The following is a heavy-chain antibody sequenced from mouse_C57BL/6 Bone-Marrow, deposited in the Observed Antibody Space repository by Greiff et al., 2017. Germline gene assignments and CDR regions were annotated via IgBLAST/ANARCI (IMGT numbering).Heavy chain of an antibody. J-gene: IGHJ4*01. CDR1: GFTFSDYY. Sequence: DVKLVESGGGLVQPGGSLKLSCAASGFTFSDYYMYWVRQTPEKRLEWVAYISNGGGSTYYPDTVKGRFTISRDKAKNTLYLQMSRLKSEDTAMYYCARQGGHAMDYWGQGTSVTVSS. CDR3: ARQGGHAMDY. V-gene: IGHV5-12*01. CDR2: ISNGGGST. D-gene: IGHD1-1*02.